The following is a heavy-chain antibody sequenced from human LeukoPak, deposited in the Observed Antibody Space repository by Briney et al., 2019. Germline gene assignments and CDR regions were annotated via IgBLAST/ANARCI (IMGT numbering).Heavy chain of an antibody. Sequence: GRSLRLSCAASGFTFSSYGMHWVRQAPGKGLEWVSVIFYDGSKKYYADFVKGRFTISRDNSKNVVYLQMDSLRAEDTAFYYCARSLGETTFDWWGQGTLVTVPS. CDR3: ARSLGETTFDW. V-gene: IGHV3-33*01. CDR1: GFTFSSYG. D-gene: IGHD3-16*01. CDR2: IFYDGSKK. J-gene: IGHJ4*02.